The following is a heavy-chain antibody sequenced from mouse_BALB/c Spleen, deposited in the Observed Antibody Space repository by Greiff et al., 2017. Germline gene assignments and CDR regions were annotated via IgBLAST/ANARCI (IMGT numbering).Heavy chain of an antibody. CDR2: IRNKANGYTT. Sequence: DVKLQESGGGLVQPGGSLRLSCATSGFTFTDYYMSWVRQPPGKALEWLGFIRNKANGYTTEYSASVKGRFTISRDNSQSILYLQMNTLRAEDSATYYCARRGVRSYFDYWGQGTTLTVSS. J-gene: IGHJ2*01. CDR1: GFTFTDYY. V-gene: IGHV7-3*02. D-gene: IGHD1-1*01. CDR3: ARRGVRSYFDY.